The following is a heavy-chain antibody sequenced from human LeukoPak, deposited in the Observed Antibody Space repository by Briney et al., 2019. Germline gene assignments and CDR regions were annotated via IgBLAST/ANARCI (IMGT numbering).Heavy chain of an antibody. CDR1: GFSFVSYG. J-gene: IGHJ4*02. CDR3: AKGGTYSFDY. D-gene: IGHD1-26*01. Sequence: GGSLRLSCAASGFSFVSYGMTWVRQAPGKGLEWVSAISGSGGSTYYADSVKGRFTISRDNSKNTLYLQMNSLRAEDTAVYYCAKGGTYSFDYWGQGTLVTVSS. V-gene: IGHV3-23*01. CDR2: ISGSGGST.